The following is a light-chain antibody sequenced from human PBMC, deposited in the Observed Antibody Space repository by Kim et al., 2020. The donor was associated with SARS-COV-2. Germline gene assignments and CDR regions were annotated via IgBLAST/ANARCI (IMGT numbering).Light chain of an antibody. CDR2: KDT. V-gene: IGLV3-25*03. CDR1: ALPKQY. CDR3: QSADSSGTLVV. Sequence: PGQTARITCSGDALPKQYAYWYQQKPGQAPVLVIYKDTERPSGIPERFSGSSSGTTVTLTISGVQAEDEADYYCQSADSSGTLVVFGGGTQLTVL. J-gene: IGLJ2*01.